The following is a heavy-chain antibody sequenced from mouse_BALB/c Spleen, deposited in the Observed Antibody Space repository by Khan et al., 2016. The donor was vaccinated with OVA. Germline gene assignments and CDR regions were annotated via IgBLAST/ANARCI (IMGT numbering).Heavy chain of an antibody. CDR1: GYTFTSYW. D-gene: IGHD2-1*01. CDR3: ARDYFGNYEFAY. V-gene: IGHV1S132*01. J-gene: IGHJ3*01. CDR2: IFPGTGTT. Sequence: QVQLKQSGAELVKPGASVKLSCKTSGYTFTSYWIQWVKQRPGQGLGWIGQIFPGTGTTYYNENFKGKATLTVDTSSNTAYMQFSSLTSEDSAVYFCARDYFGNYEFAYWGQGTLVTVSP.